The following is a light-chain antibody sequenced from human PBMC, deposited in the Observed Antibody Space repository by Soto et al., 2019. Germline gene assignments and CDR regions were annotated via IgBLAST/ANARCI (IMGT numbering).Light chain of an antibody. CDR2: EDD. CDR3: QSYDSSFVI. V-gene: IGLV6-57*04. CDR1: SGSIASNY. J-gene: IGLJ2*01. Sequence: NFMLTQPHSVSESPGKTVTISCTRTSGSIASNYVQWYQQRPGSAPTTLIYEDDQRPSGVPDRFSGSIDRSSNSASLTISGLKTEDEADYYCQSYDSSFVIFGGGTKLTVL.